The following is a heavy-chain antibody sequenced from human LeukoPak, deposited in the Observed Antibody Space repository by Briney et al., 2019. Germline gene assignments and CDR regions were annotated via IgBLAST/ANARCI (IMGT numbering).Heavy chain of an antibody. CDR3: ARRRGYDILTGYYRGYYYMDV. J-gene: IGHJ6*03. CDR2: IYTSGST. CDR1: GGSISSYY. V-gene: IGHV4-4*09. Sequence: SETLSLTCTVSGGSISSYYWSWIRQPPGKGLEWIGYIYTSGSTNYNPSLKSRVTISVDTSKNQFSLKLSSVTAADTAVYYCARRRGYDILTGYYRGYYYMDVWGKGTTVTVSS. D-gene: IGHD3-9*01.